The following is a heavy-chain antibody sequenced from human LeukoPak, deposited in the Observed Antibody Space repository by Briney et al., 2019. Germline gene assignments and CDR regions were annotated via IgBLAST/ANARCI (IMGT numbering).Heavy chain of an antibody. V-gene: IGHV3-74*01. CDR3: ARVWGPSVYYYVY. D-gene: IGHD3-22*01. Sequence: PGGSLRLSCAASGFTFSSYWMHWVRQAPGKGLVWVSRINSDGSSTSYADSVKGRFTISRDNAKNTLYLQMSSLRAEDTAVYYCARVWGPSVYYYVYWGQGTLVTVSS. J-gene: IGHJ4*02. CDR1: GFTFSSYW. CDR2: INSDGSST.